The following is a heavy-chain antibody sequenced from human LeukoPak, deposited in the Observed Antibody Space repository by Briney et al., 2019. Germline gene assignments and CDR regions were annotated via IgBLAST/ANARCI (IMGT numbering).Heavy chain of an antibody. D-gene: IGHD1-26*01. V-gene: IGHV3-33*01. Sequence: PGRSLRLSCAASGFTFSSYGMHWVRQAPGKGLEWVAVIWYDGGNKYYADSVKGQFTISRDNSKNTLDLQMNSLRAEDTAVYYCARDRGSYRNFDWFDPWGQGTLVTVSS. CDR2: IWYDGGNK. CDR1: GFTFSSYG. CDR3: ARDRGSYRNFDWFDP. J-gene: IGHJ5*02.